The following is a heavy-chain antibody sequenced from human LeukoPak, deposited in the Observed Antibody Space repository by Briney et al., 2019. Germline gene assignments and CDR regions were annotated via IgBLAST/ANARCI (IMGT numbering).Heavy chain of an antibody. D-gene: IGHD2/OR15-2a*01. J-gene: IGHJ4*02. CDR3: ARGTIFAGVY. CDR1: GGSISGGSYY. V-gene: IGHV4-61*02. Sequence: SETLSLTWTVSGGSISGGSYYWSWIRQPAGKGLEWIGRIYTSGSTNYNPPLKSRVTISVDTSKNQFSLKLSSVTAADTAVYYCARGTIFAGVYWGQGTLVTASS. CDR2: IYTSGST.